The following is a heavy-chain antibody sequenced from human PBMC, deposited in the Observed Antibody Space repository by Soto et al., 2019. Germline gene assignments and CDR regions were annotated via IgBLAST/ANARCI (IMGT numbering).Heavy chain of an antibody. CDR2: ISGSGGSE. CDR3: AKGDTTMITDYYAMDV. V-gene: IGHV3-23*01. J-gene: IGHJ6*02. CDR1: GFTFTSYA. Sequence: PGGSLRLSCAVSGFTFTSYAMTWVRQAPGKGLEWVSAISGSGGSEFYADSVKGWFTISRDNSKNTLYLQMKSLRAEDTALYYCAKGDTTMITDYYAMDVWGQGTTVTVSS. D-gene: IGHD5-18*01.